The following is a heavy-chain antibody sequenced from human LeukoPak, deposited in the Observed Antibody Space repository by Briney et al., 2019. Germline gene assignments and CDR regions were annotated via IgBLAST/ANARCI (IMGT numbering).Heavy chain of an antibody. V-gene: IGHV3-48*01. CDR1: GFTFSSYN. CDR3: ARAGGARYSSGWYLGY. CDR2: ISSSSGTI. J-gene: IGHJ4*02. D-gene: IGHD6-19*01. Sequence: GGSLRLSCAASGFTFSSYNMNWVRQAPGKGLEWVSYISSSSGTIYYADSVKGRFTISRDYAKNSLHLQMNSLGAEDTAVYYCARAGGARYSSGWYLGYWGQGTLVTDSS.